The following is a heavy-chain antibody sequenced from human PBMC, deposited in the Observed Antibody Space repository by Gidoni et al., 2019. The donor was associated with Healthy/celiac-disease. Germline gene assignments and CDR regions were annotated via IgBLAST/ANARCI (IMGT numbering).Heavy chain of an antibody. Sequence: SGFTFSSYAMSWVRQAPGKGLEWVSAISGSGGSTYYADSVKGRFTISRDNSKNTLYLQMNSLRAEDTAVYYCAKKERAVAGPWYFDYWGQGTLVTVSS. CDR2: ISGSGGST. CDR3: AKKERAVAGPWYFDY. D-gene: IGHD6-19*01. J-gene: IGHJ4*02. V-gene: IGHV3-23*01. CDR1: GFTFSSYA.